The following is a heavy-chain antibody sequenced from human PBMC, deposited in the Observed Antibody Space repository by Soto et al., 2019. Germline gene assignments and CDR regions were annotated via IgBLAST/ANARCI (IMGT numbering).Heavy chain of an antibody. CDR3: ARIPRRGDYEQVEY. Sequence: GGSLRLSCAASGFTLSDHHMDWVRQAPGKGLEWVGRIVNRANTYTTEYAASVKGRFTMSRDDSMHSVYLQINNLKTEDTAVYYCARIPRRGDYEQVEYWGQGTLVTVSS. D-gene: IGHD4-17*01. CDR1: GFTLSDHH. V-gene: IGHV3-72*01. CDR2: IVNRANTYTT. J-gene: IGHJ4*02.